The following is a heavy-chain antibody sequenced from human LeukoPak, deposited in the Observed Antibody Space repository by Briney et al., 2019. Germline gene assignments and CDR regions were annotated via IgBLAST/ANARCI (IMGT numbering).Heavy chain of an antibody. CDR1: GFIFSDYY. CDR2: ISSNGDIK. Sequence: PGGSLRLSCAASGFIFSDYYMSWIRQAPGKGLEWVADISSNGDIKSYGDSAGGRFTISRDNFKNSLYLEMNNLRAEDTAVYYYAREIVAGTFDYWGQETLLTVAS. D-gene: IGHD1-14*01. CDR3: AREIVAGTFDY. V-gene: IGHV3-11*01. J-gene: IGHJ4*02.